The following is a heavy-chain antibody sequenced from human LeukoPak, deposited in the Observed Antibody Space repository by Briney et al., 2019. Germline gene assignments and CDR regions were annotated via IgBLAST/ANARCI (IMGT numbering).Heavy chain of an antibody. V-gene: IGHV4-34*01. CDR2: INHSGST. Sequence: SETLSLTCAVYGGSFSGYYWSWIRQPPGKGLEWIGEINHSGSTNYNPSLKGRVTISVDTSKNQFSLKLSSVTAADTAVYYCARCYYDSSGYYGDYWGQGTLVTVSS. D-gene: IGHD3-22*01. J-gene: IGHJ4*02. CDR3: ARCYYDSSGYYGDY. CDR1: GGSFSGYY.